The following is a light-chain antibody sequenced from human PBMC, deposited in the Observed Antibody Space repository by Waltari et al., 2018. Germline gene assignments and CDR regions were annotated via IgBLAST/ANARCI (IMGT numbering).Light chain of an antibody. CDR1: SSNIGNNY. V-gene: IGLV1-51*02. CDR2: EDS. CDR3: GTWDSSLSGAV. J-gene: IGLJ7*01. Sequence: QSVLTQPPSVSAAPGQRVTISCSGGSSNIGNNYVSWYRQFPGTAPKLLFYEDSERPPGIPGRFSGPKSGTSATLDITGLQAGDEADYYCGTWDSSLSGAVFGGGTHLTVL.